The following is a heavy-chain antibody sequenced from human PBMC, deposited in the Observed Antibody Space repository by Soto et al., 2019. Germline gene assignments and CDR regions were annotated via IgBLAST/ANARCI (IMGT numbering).Heavy chain of an antibody. J-gene: IGHJ6*02. CDR3: AGGVAYDFWSGYYYYYYGMDV. CDR2: IYYSGST. D-gene: IGHD3-3*01. Sequence: SETLSLTCTVSGGSISSYYWSWIRQPPGKGLEWIGYIYYSGSTNYNPSLKSRVTISVDTSKNQFSLKLSSVTAADTAVYYCAGGVAYDFWSGYYYYYYGMDVWGQGTTVTVPS. V-gene: IGHV4-59*01. CDR1: GGSISSYY.